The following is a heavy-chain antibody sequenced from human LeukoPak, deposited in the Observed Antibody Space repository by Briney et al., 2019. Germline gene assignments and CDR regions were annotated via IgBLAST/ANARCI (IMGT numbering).Heavy chain of an antibody. J-gene: IGHJ4*02. V-gene: IGHV4-59*08. D-gene: IGHD6-13*01. Sequence: GXIYYSGSTNYNPSLKSRVTISVDTSKNQFSLKLSSVTAADTAVYYCARQGSRDSSSGGGFDYWGQGTLVTVSS. CDR3: ARQGSRDSSSGGGFDY. CDR2: IYYSGST.